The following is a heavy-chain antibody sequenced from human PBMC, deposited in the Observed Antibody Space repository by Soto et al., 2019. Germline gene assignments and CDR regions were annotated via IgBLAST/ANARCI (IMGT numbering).Heavy chain of an antibody. CDR2: ISGSGGST. D-gene: IGHD2-2*03. Sequence: EVQLLESGGGLVQPGGSLRLSCAASGFTFSSYAMSWVRQAPGKGLEWVSAISGSGGSTYYADSVKGRFTISRDNSKNTLYLQMNSLRAEDTAVYYCAKDGYCSSTSCYYYYYGMDVWGQGTTVTVSS. CDR1: GFTFSSYA. CDR3: AKDGYCSSTSCYYYYYGMDV. V-gene: IGHV3-23*01. J-gene: IGHJ6*02.